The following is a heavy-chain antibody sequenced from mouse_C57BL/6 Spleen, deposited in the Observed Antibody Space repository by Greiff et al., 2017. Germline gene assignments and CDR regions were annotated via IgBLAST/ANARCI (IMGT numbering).Heavy chain of an antibody. J-gene: IGHJ4*01. Sequence: VQLQQPGAELVRPGSSVKLSCKASGYTFTSYWMDWVKQRPGQGLEWIGNIYPSDSETHYNQKFKDKATLTVAKSSSTAYMQLSSLTSEDSAVYYCARHYDYDYAMDYWGQGTSVTVSS. D-gene: IGHD2-4*01. CDR3: ARHYDYDYAMDY. CDR1: GYTFTSYW. V-gene: IGHV1-61*01. CDR2: IYPSDSET.